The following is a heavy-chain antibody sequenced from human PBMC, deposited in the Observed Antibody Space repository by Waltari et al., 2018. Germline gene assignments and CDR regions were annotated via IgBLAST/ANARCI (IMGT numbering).Heavy chain of an antibody. CDR2: FDPEDGET. J-gene: IGHJ5*02. CDR3: ATSGYCSSTSCYVNWFDP. V-gene: IGHV1-24*01. Sequence: QVQLVQSGAEVKKPGASVKVSCKVSGYTLTELSMHWVRQAPGKGLEWMGGFDPEDGETIYAQKFQGRVTMTEDTSTDTAYMELSSLRSEDTAVYYCATSGYCSSTSCYVNWFDPWGQGTLVTVSS. CDR1: GYTLTELS. D-gene: IGHD2-2*01.